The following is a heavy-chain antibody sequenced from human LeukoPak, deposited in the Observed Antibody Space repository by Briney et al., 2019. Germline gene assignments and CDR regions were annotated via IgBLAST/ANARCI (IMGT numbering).Heavy chain of an antibody. Sequence: SETLSLACTVSGGSISSYYWSWIRQPPGKGLEWIGYIYYSGSTNYNPSLKSRVTISVDTSKNQFSLKLSSVTAADTAVYYCARAFHWFGGSMDVWGKGTTVTVSS. CDR2: IYYSGST. J-gene: IGHJ6*03. CDR1: GGSISSYY. D-gene: IGHD3-10*01. CDR3: ARAFHWFGGSMDV. V-gene: IGHV4-59*01.